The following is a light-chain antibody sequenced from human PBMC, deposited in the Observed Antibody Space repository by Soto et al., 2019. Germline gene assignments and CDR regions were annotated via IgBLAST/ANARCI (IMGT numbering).Light chain of an antibody. J-gene: IGKJ2*01. CDR2: GAS. CDR1: QTISSSY. CDR3: QQYGGSPPYT. Sequence: VLTQSPGTLYLSPGERATISCRASQTISSSYLAWYQHKPGQAPRILIYGASSRATGIPHRFSGSGSGTDFTLTISILEPEDCGVYYCQQYGGSPPYTVGQGTRLEIK. V-gene: IGKV3-20*01.